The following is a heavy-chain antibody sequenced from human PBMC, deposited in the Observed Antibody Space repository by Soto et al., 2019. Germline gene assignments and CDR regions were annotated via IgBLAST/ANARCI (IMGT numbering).Heavy chain of an antibody. V-gene: IGHV4-38-2*01. CDR3: ARYAGSSWFDY. CDR1: GYSISSGYY. D-gene: IGHD6-13*01. Sequence: EALSLTCAVSGYSISSGYYWGVIRQPPGKVLEWIGSIYHSGRTNYNPSLKSRVTMSLDTSKNQFSLKLRSVTAADTAVFYCARYAGSSWFDYWGQGTLVTVSS. J-gene: IGHJ4*02. CDR2: IYHSGRT.